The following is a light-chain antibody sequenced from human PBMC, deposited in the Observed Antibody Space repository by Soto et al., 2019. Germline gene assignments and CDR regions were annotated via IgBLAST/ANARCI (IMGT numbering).Light chain of an antibody. J-gene: IGLJ3*02. Sequence: QSVLTQPPSASGTPGQRVTISCSGSSSNIGTYTVNWYQQLPGMAPKLLIHSNNHRPSGVPDRFSVSKSGTSSSLAISGLQYEEEANYYCATWDDSLNGMVFGGGTQLTVL. CDR3: ATWDDSLNGMV. CDR2: SNN. V-gene: IGLV1-44*01. CDR1: SSNIGTYT.